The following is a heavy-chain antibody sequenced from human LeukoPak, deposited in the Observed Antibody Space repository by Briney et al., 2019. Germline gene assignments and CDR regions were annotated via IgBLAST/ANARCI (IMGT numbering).Heavy chain of an antibody. J-gene: IGHJ4*02. D-gene: IGHD6-13*01. CDR1: RFTLTNYG. V-gene: IGHV3-30*02. Sequence: GGSLRLSCTMSRFTLTNYGIQWVRQAPGKGLEWVSFLQFDGNNKNYADSVKGRFTISRDNSKSMLYLQMNDLRPEDTALYYCAKDRGSSVYVEHLDYWGQGTLVTVSS. CDR2: LQFDGNNK. CDR3: AKDRGSSVYVEHLDY.